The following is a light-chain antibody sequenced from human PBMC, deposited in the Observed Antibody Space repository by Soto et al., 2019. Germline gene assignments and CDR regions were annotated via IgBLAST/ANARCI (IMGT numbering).Light chain of an antibody. Sequence: DIQMTQSPSSLSASVGDRVTITCRASQSISNYLNWYQQKPGKAPKLLIYAASSLQSGVPSRFSGSGSGTHFTLTISSLQPEDFATYYCQQSYSTPYTFGQGTKLEIQ. CDR1: QSISNY. CDR2: AAS. CDR3: QQSYSTPYT. J-gene: IGKJ2*01. V-gene: IGKV1-39*01.